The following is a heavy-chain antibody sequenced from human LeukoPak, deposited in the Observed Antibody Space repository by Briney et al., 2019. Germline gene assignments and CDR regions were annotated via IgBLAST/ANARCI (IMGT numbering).Heavy chain of an antibody. V-gene: IGHV3-15*01. J-gene: IGHJ4*02. CDR2: IKSKTDGGTT. CDR1: GFTFSNAW. CDR3: TTDPGYSGYDYFDY. Sequence: SGGSLRLSCAASGFTFSNAWMSWVRHAPGKGLEWVGRIKSKTDGGTTDYAAPVKGRFTISRDDSKNTLYLQMNSLKTEDTAVYYCTTDPGYSGYDYFDYWGQGTLVTVSS. D-gene: IGHD5-12*01.